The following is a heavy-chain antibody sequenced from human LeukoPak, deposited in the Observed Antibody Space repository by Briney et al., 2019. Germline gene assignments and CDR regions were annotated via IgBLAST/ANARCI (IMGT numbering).Heavy chain of an antibody. Sequence: GGSLRLSCAASGFTFFTYWMSWVRQAPGKGLEWVSTISNSDGSTYYADSVKGRFTISRDNSENTLYLQMNSLRAEDTAVYYCAKATGYLLWGQGTLVTVSS. D-gene: IGHD1-14*01. V-gene: IGHV3-23*01. J-gene: IGHJ4*02. CDR2: ISNSDGST. CDR1: GFTFFTYW. CDR3: AKATGYLL.